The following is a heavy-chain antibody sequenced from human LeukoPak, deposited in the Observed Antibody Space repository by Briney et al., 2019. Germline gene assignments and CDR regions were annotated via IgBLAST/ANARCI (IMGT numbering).Heavy chain of an antibody. CDR1: GGSISSYY. J-gene: IGHJ4*02. D-gene: IGHD6-13*01. Sequence: SETLSLTCTVSGGSISSYYWSWIRQPPGKGLEWIGYIYYSGSTNYNPSLKSRVTISVDTSKNQFSLKLCSVTAADTAVYYCARSRGYSSSWWYYFDYWGQGTLVTVSS. CDR2: IYYSGST. CDR3: ARSRGYSSSWWYYFDY. V-gene: IGHV4-59*01.